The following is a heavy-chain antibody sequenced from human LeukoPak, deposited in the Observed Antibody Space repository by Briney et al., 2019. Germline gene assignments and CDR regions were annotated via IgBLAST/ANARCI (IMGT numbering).Heavy chain of an antibody. CDR2: INPNSGGT. V-gene: IGHV1-2*02. J-gene: IGHJ5*02. Sequence: ASVKVSCKASGYTFTGYYMHWVRQAPGQGLEWMGWINPNSGGTNYAQKFQGRVTMTRDTSISTAYMELSRLRSDDTAVYYCAREGYDGSEHWFDPWGQGTLVTVSS. CDR1: GYTFTGYY. CDR3: AREGYDGSEHWFDP. D-gene: IGHD3-22*01.